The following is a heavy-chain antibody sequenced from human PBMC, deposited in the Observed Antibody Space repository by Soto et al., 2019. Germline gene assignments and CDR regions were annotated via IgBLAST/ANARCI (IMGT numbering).Heavy chain of an antibody. D-gene: IGHD6-13*01. CDR1: GFTFSSYG. V-gene: IGHV3-33*01. J-gene: IGHJ4*02. CDR3: ARDIGSIAAAYIFVY. Sequence: GGSLRLSCAASGFTFSSYGMHWVRQAPGKGLEWVAVIWYDGSNKYYADSVKGRFTISRDNSKNTLYLQMNSLRAEDTAVYYCARDIGSIAAAYIFVYWGQETLLTVS. CDR2: IWYDGSNK.